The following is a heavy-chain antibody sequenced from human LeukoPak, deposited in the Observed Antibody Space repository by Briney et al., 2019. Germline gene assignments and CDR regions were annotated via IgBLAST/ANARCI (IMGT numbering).Heavy chain of an antibody. J-gene: IGHJ6*02. V-gene: IGHV3-33*01. Sequence: PGRSLRLSCAASGFTFSSYGMHWVRQAPCKGLEWVAVIWYDGSNKYYADSVKGRFTISRDNSKNTLYLQMNSLRAEDTAVYYCARDRYYGSGSFYYYYGMDVWGQGTTVTVSS. D-gene: IGHD3-10*01. CDR3: ARDRYYGSGSFYYYYGMDV. CDR1: GFTFSSYG. CDR2: IWYDGSNK.